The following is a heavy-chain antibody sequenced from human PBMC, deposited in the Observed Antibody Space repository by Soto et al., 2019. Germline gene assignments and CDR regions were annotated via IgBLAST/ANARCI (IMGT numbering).Heavy chain of an antibody. Sequence: QVHLVQSGAEVKEPGATVSLSCRTSGYTFANNSLHWLRQPPGKPLEWLGGTNGGNVDTSYSQNFQARVTLSKDTYANTFYMEMSRLTPEDTAVYYCARGGWMLVEGSHYYRAMDVGGQGTTVPVSS. CDR1: GYTFANNS. CDR2: TNGGNVDT. CDR3: ARGGWMLVEGSHYYRAMDV. J-gene: IGHJ6*02. V-gene: IGHV1-3*01. D-gene: IGHD3-22*01.